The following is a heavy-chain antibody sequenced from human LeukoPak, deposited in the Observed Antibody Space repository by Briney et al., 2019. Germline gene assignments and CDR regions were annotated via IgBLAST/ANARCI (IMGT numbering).Heavy chain of an antibody. CDR1: GGTFSSYA. Sequence: ASVKVSCKASGGTFSSYAISWVRQAPGQGLEWMGRIVPIFGTANYAQEFQGRVTITTDESTSTAYMELSSLRTEDTAVYYCAREFKGSGKSSFDYWGQGTLVTVSS. D-gene: IGHD3-10*01. CDR3: AREFKGSGKSSFDY. CDR2: IVPIFGTA. V-gene: IGHV1-69*05. J-gene: IGHJ4*02.